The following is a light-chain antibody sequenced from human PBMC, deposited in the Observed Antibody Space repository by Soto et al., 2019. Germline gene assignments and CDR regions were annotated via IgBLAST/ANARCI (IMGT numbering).Light chain of an antibody. Sequence: QSALTQPRSVSGSPGQSVTISCTGTNSDVGGYKYVSWYQQYPGKAPKLMIYDVSKRPLGVPDRFSGSKSVNTASLTISGLQAEDEADYFCCSYAGSYSYVFGPGTKVTVL. V-gene: IGLV2-11*01. CDR1: NSDVGGYKY. J-gene: IGLJ1*01. CDR2: DVS. CDR3: CSYAGSYSYV.